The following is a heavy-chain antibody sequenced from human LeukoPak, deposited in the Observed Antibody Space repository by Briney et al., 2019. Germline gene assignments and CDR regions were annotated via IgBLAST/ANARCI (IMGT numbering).Heavy chain of an antibody. D-gene: IGHD3-10*01. V-gene: IGHV4-39*07. J-gene: IGHJ5*02. CDR2: IYYSGNT. Sequence: SETLSLTCTVSGDSISTSNSYWGWIRQPPGKGLEWIGSIYYSGNTYYNASLKSRVTISVDTSKNQFSLKLGSVTAADTAVYYCARVPSFGSLDPWGQGTLVTVSS. CDR3: ARVPSFGSLDP. CDR1: GDSISTSNSY.